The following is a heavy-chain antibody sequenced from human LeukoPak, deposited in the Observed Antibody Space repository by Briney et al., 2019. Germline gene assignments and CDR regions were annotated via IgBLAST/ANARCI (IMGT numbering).Heavy chain of an antibody. CDR2: ITGSGGKT. J-gene: IGHJ4*02. D-gene: IGHD3-9*01. Sequence: GGSLRLSCAASGFTFSSYAMTWVRQAPGRGLQWVSAITGSGGKTYYADSVKGRFTISRDNSKNTLYLQMNTLRAEDTAVYYCAKYPVHILTGYSTTFDFWGQGTLVTVSS. CDR1: GFTFSSYA. V-gene: IGHV3-23*01. CDR3: AKYPVHILTGYSTTFDF.